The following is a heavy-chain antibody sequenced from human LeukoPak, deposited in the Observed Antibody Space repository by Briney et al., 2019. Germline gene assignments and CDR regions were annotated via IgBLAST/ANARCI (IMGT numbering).Heavy chain of an antibody. D-gene: IGHD2-2*01. J-gene: IGHJ4*02. CDR2: IYYSGST. Sequence: QSSETLSLTCTVSGGSISSYYWSWIRQPPGKGLEWIGYIYYSGSTNYNPSLKSRVTISVDTSKNQFSLKLSSVTAADTAVYYCARENGRGYCSSTSCHPTIDYWGQGTLVTVCS. V-gene: IGHV4-59*01. CDR3: ARENGRGYCSSTSCHPTIDY. CDR1: GGSISSYY.